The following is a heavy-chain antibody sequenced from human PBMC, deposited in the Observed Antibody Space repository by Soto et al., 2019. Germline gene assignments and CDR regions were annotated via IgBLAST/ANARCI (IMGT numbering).Heavy chain of an antibody. CDR2: ISWNSGSI. D-gene: IGHD2-15*01. Sequence: EVQLVESGGGLVQPGRSLRLSCAASGFTFDDYAMHWVRQAPGKGLEWVSGISWNSGSIGYADSVKGRFTISRDNAKKSLYLQMNSLRAEDTAFYYCATLVAATRETGAFDIWGQGTMVTVSS. J-gene: IGHJ3*02. CDR1: GFTFDDYA. CDR3: ATLVAATRETGAFDI. V-gene: IGHV3-9*01.